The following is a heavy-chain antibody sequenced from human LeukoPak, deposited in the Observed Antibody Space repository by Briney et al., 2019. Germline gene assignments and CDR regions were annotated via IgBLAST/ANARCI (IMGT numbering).Heavy chain of an antibody. CDR2: ISGSGGST. V-gene: IGHV3-23*01. Sequence: GGSLRLSCAASGFTFSSYVMNWVRQAPGKGLEWVSAISGSGGSTYYADSVKGRFTISRDNSKNTLYLQMNSLRAEDTAVYYCAKDEVDFGDPWGQGTLVTVSS. CDR3: AKDEVDFGDP. D-gene: IGHD5-12*01. CDR1: GFTFSSYV. J-gene: IGHJ5*02.